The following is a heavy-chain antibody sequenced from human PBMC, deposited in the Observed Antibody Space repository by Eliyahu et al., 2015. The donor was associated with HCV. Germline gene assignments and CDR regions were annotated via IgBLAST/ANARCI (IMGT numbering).Heavy chain of an antibody. V-gene: IGHV3-23*01. J-gene: IGHJ5*02. CDR3: AKGITGTTYDWFDP. CDR2: ISGSGGST. CDR1: XFXFSSYA. Sequence: EVQLLESGGGLVQPGGSLRLSCAXSXFXFSSYAXXWVRQAPGKGLEWVSAISGSGGSTYYADSVKGRFTISRDNSKNTLYLQMNSLRAEDTAVYYCAKGITGTTYDWFDPWGQGTLVTVSS. D-gene: IGHD1-7*01.